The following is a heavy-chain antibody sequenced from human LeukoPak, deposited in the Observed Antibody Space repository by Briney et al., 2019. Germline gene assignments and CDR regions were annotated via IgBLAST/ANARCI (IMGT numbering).Heavy chain of an antibody. J-gene: IGHJ4*02. CDR1: GGSFSGYY. D-gene: IGHD6-13*01. CDR2: INHSGST. V-gene: IGHV4-34*01. Sequence: SETLSLTCAVYGGSFSGYYWSWICQPPGKGLEWIGEINHSGSTNYNPSLKSRVTISVDTSKNQFSLKLSSVTAADTAVYYCARGIAAASPYWGQGTLVTVSS. CDR3: ARGIAAASPY.